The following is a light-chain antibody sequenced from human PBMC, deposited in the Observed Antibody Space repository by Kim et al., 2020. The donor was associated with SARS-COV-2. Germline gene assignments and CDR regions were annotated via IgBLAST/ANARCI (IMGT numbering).Light chain of an antibody. CDR3: QSYDSNLSGSV. V-gene: IGLV1-40*01. CDR2: SNT. CDR1: FSNLGAGYD. Sequence: QGVTISCTGTFSNLGAGYDLHWYQHLPGRAPKLLIRSNTDRPSGVPDRFSGSKSGTSASLTITGLQAEDEADYYCQSYDSNLSGSVFGGGTQLTVL. J-gene: IGLJ2*01.